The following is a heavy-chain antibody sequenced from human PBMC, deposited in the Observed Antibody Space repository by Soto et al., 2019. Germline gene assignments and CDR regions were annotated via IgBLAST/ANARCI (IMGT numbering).Heavy chain of an antibody. Sequence: ASVKVSCKASAYTLSDYYIHWVRQAPGQGLEWMGWINPNTGGTNYAQNFQGRVTMTRDTSINTAYMELSRLRSDDTAVYYCTRGDSVAVPIAQYYDALDVWGQGTTVTVSS. CDR2: INPNTGGT. CDR3: TRGDSVAVPIAQYYDALDV. D-gene: IGHD6-19*01. CDR1: AYTLSDYY. J-gene: IGHJ6*02. V-gene: IGHV1-2*02.